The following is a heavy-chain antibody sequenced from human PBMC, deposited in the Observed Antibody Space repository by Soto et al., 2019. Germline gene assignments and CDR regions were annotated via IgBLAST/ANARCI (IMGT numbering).Heavy chain of an antibody. CDR2: IYSSGST. Sequence: SETLSLTCTFSGCSSSSYYWSLIRQPPGKGLEWIGYIYSSGSTNYNPSLKSRVTISVDTSKNQFSLKLSSVTAADTAVYYCARRYGGGFDYWGQGTLVTVSS. D-gene: IGHD3-10*01. CDR1: GCSSSSYY. V-gene: IGHV4-59*08. CDR3: ARRYGGGFDY. J-gene: IGHJ4*02.